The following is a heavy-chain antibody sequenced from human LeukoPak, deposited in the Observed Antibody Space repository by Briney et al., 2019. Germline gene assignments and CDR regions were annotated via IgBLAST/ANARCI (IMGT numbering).Heavy chain of an antibody. J-gene: IGHJ4*02. D-gene: IGHD3-22*01. Sequence: GRSQRLSCAASGFTFSSYGMHWVRQAPGKGLEWVAVISYDGSNKYYADSVKGRFTISRDNSKNTLYLQMNSLRAEDTAVYYCAKDLYYYDSSGYPDVHWGQGTLVTVSS. CDR3: AKDLYYYDSSGYPDVH. CDR2: ISYDGSNK. CDR1: GFTFSSYG. V-gene: IGHV3-30*18.